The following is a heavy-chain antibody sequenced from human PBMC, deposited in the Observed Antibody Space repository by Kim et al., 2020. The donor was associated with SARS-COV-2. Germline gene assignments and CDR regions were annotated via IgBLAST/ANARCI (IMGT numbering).Heavy chain of an antibody. J-gene: IGHJ5*02. CDR2: MDPNTGDT. CDR1: GYTFTNYD. CDR3: TRITTVYHSPWWFDP. Sequence: ASVKVSCNASGYTFTNYDINWVRQATGQGLEWMGWMDPNTGDTGYAQKFKGRVTMTRDSSKRIAYMELSSLTSEDTAIYYCTRITTVYHSPWWFDPWGQG. V-gene: IGHV1-8*01. D-gene: IGHD3-3*01.